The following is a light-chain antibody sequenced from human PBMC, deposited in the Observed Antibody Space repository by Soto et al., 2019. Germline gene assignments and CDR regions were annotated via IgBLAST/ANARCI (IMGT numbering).Light chain of an antibody. CDR3: QSYDVRLSGWV. J-gene: IGLJ3*02. Sequence: QSVLTQPPSVSGAPGQRVTISCTGSSSNIGAGYDVHGFQQLPGTAPKLLIYGHSNRPSGVPDRFSGSKSGTSASLAITGLQAEDEADYYCQSYDVRLSGWVFGGGTKLTVL. CDR2: GHS. CDR1: SSNIGAGYD. V-gene: IGLV1-40*01.